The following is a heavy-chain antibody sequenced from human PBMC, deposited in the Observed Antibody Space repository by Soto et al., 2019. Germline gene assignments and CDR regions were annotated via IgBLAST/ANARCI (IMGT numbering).Heavy chain of an antibody. V-gene: IGHV4-39*01. CDR1: GDSITSNNFY. Sequence: QLQLQESGPGLVRPSETLSLTCTVSGDSITSNNFYWGWIRQAPGLGLEWIGSSSHGGSTYYNPSLKRRVTVSVDRSKNQYSLRLSSVTAADTAVYFCARPLTGQTVVVFAHWCQGTLVTVSS. CDR3: ARPLTGQTVVVFAH. J-gene: IGHJ4*02. D-gene: IGHD2-15*01. CDR2: SSHGGST.